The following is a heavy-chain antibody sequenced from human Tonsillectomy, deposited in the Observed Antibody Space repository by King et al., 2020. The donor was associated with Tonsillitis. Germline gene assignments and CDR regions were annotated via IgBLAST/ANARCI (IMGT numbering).Heavy chain of an antibody. J-gene: IGHJ6*03. Sequence: QLVQSGAEVKKPGESLKISCKGSGYSFTRHWIGWVRQMPGKGLEWMGIIYPGGADVRYSPSFQGQVTTSADKTISTAYLQWSSLKASDTPMYYCPRHGYPVTDYVPGYYYYYYYMDVWGKGTTVTVSS. CDR2: IYPGGADV. CDR1: GYSFTRHW. CDR3: PRHGYPVTDYVPGYYYYYYYMDV. D-gene: IGHD4-17*01. V-gene: IGHV5-51*01.